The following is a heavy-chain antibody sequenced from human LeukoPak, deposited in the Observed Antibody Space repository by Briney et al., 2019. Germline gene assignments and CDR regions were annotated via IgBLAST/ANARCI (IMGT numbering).Heavy chain of an antibody. D-gene: IGHD6-25*01. V-gene: IGHV3-21*01. CDR3: ARDFRIAANDGGN. CDR2: ISSSSSYI. CDR1: GFTLSSYS. J-gene: IGHJ4*02. Sequence: GGSLRLSCAASGFTLSSYSMNWVRQAPGKGLEWVSSISSSSSYIYYADSVKGRFTISRDNAKNSLYLQMNSLRAEDTAVYYCARDFRIAANDGGNWGQGTLVTVST.